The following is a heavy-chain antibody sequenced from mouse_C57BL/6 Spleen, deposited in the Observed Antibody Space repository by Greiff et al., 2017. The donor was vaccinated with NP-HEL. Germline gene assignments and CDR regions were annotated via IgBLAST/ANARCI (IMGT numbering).Heavy chain of an antibody. CDR3: ARSYYSNYGYWYFDV. D-gene: IGHD2-5*01. CDR2: INPSSGYT. J-gene: IGHJ1*03. V-gene: IGHV1-7*01. Sequence: QVQLQQSGAELAKPGASVKLSCKASGYTFTSYWMHWVKQRPGPGLEWIGYINPSSGYTKDNQKCKDKAKLTADKSSSTAYMQLRSLTYEDSAVYYCARSYYSNYGYWYFDVWGTGTTVTVSS. CDR1: GYTFTSYW.